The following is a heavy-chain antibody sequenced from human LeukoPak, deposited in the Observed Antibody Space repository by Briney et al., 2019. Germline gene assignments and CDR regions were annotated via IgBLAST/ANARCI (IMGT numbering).Heavy chain of an antibody. D-gene: IGHD3-16*01. CDR1: GFTFSNAW. CDR3: TTVDYVWGSEQFDY. Sequence: GGSLRLSCAASGFTFSNAWMSWVRQAPGKGLEWVGRIKSKTDGGTTDYAAPVKGRFTISRDDSKNTLYLQMNSLKTEDTAVYYCTTVDYVWGSEQFDYWGQGTLVTVSS. J-gene: IGHJ4*02. CDR2: IKSKTDGGTT. V-gene: IGHV3-15*01.